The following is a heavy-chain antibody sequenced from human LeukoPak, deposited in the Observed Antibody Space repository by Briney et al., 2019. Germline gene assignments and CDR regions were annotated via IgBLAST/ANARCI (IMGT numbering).Heavy chain of an antibody. CDR2: ISGSGGST. J-gene: IGHJ3*02. Sequence: TGGSLRLSCAAPGFTFGSYAMSWVRQAPGKGLEWVSAISGSGGSTYYADSVKGRSTISRDNSKNTLYLQMNSLRAEDTAVYYCAGLPGGAFDIWGQGTMVTVSS. V-gene: IGHV3-23*01. CDR1: GFTFGSYA. CDR3: AGLPGGAFDI. D-gene: IGHD5-18*01.